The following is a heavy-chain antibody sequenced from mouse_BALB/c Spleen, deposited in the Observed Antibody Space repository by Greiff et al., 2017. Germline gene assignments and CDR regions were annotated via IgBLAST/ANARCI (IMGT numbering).Heavy chain of an antibody. CDR2: IYPGDGDT. D-gene: IGHD3-1*01. CDR1: GYAFSSYW. V-gene: IGHV1-80*01. Sequence: QVQLKESGAELVRPGSSVKISCKASGYAFSSYWMNWVKQRPGQGLEWIGQIYPGDGDTNYNGKFKGKATLTADKSSSTAYMQLSSLTSEDSAVYFCAREGEGLRAPFAYWGQGTLVTVSA. J-gene: IGHJ3*01. CDR3: AREGEGLRAPFAY.